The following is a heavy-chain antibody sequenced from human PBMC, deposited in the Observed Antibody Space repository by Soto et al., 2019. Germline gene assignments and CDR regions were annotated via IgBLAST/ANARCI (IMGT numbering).Heavy chain of an antibody. CDR3: ARVRLGAADHYEAFDI. CDR1: DGSIRNYY. D-gene: IGHD3-16*01. V-gene: IGHV4-59*01. CDR2: IYNSGST. J-gene: IGHJ3*02. Sequence: QVQLLESGPGLVKHSETLSLTCTVSDGSIRNYYWSLIRQPPGKGLEWIGYIYNSGSTNYNPSLKSRVTISVDTSKNHFSLKLRSVTAADTAVYFCARVRLGAADHYEAFDIWGQGTMVTVSS.